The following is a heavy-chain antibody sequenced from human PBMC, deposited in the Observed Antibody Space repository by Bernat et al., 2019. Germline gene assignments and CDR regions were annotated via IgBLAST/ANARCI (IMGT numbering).Heavy chain of an antibody. D-gene: IGHD3-3*01. J-gene: IGHJ2*01. Sequence: EVQLVESGGDLVQPGGSLSLSCAASGYAFSCCAVTWVRQAPGKGLEWVSTISNGGGNTYYADSVKGRFTISRDNSKNTLFLQMNSLRADDTAIYYCVRGAGMEVHNWYFDLWGRGTLVTVSS. CDR1: GYAFSCCA. V-gene: IGHV3-23*04. CDR2: ISNGGGNT. CDR3: VRGAGMEVHNWYFDL.